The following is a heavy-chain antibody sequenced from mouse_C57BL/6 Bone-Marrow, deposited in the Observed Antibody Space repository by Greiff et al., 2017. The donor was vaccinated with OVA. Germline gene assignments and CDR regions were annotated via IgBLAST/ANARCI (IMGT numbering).Heavy chain of an antibody. D-gene: IGHD1-2*01. CDR3: ARYGRRGLDAMDY. V-gene: IGHV1-7*01. CDR1: GYTFTSYW. CDR2: INPSSGYT. J-gene: IGHJ4*01. Sequence: QVQLQQSGAELAKPGASVKLSCKASGYTFTSYWMHWVKQRPGQGLEWIGYINPSSGYTNYNPKFKDKATLTADTSSSTAYMQLSSLTYEDSAVYYCARYGRRGLDAMDYWGQGTTVTVSS.